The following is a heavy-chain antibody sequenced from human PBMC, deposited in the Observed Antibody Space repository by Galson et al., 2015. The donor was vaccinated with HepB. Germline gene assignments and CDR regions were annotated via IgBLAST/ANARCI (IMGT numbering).Heavy chain of an antibody. J-gene: IGHJ6*03. CDR2: IRSKTYGETT. V-gene: IGHV3-49*03. D-gene: IGHD5-18*01. CDR1: GFTFGDYA. Sequence: SLRLSCAASGFTFGDYAMSWFRQAPGKGLEWVGLIRSKTYGETTDYAASVKGRFTISRDDSKSIAYLQMNSLKTEDTAVYYCARVHKDTYGYYYYYMDVWGKGTTVTVSS. CDR3: ARVHKDTYGYYYYYMDV.